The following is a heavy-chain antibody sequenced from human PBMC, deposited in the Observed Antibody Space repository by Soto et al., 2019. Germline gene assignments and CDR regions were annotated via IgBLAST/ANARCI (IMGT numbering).Heavy chain of an antibody. J-gene: IGHJ4*02. D-gene: IGHD6-13*01. V-gene: IGHV3-15*07. CDR1: GFTFSNAW. CDR3: TTSPPNPTGYSSSWSTPNFDY. CDR2: IKSKTDGGTT. Sequence: GGSLRLSCAASGFTFSNAWMNWVRQAPGKGLEWVGRIKSKTDGGTTDYAAPVKGRFTISRDDSKNTLYLQMNSLKTEDTAVYYCTTSPPNPTGYSSSWSTPNFDYWGQGTLVTVSS.